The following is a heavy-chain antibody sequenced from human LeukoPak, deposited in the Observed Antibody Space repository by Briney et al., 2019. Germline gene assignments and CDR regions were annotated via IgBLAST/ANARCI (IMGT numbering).Heavy chain of an antibody. D-gene: IGHD6-19*01. CDR2: IYLSGCA. V-gene: IGHV4-59*01. CDR3: ARGYSSGYSSGRYVDV. CDR1: LGSTSTFL. Sequence: TLSLTCTLSLGSTSTFLWSWLEQPPPRGLTGFGYIYLSGCATYIPSLTRRLTISVHTSTHLFSLKLSSVPAADTAVYYCARGYSSGYSSGRYVDVWGKGTTVTVSS. J-gene: IGHJ6*03.